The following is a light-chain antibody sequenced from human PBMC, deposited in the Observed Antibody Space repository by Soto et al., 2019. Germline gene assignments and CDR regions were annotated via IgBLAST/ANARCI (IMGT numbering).Light chain of an antibody. CDR2: EVT. CDR1: RSDVGDYNY. Sequence: QSALTQPPSASGSPGQSVTISCTGTRSDVGDYNYVSWYQQHPGKVPKLLIYEVTKRPSGVPDRFSGSKSANTASLTVSGLQAEDEADYYCSSYAGSDNFEVFGGGTKLTVL. CDR3: SSYAGSDNFEV. J-gene: IGLJ2*01. V-gene: IGLV2-8*01.